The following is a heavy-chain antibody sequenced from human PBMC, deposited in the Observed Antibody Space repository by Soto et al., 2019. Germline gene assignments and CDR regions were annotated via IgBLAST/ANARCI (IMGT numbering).Heavy chain of an antibody. J-gene: IGHJ4*02. CDR3: AKATRLTDTGSD. D-gene: IGHD2-8*02. V-gene: IGHV3-9*01. CDR1: GFTFVDYA. CDR2: ISWNSVAI. Sequence: EVQLVESGGGLVQPGRSLRLSCAASGFTFVDYALHWVRQVPGKGLEWVSGISWNSVAIHYADSVKGRFTISRDNAKNSLYLQMNNLRGEDTALYYCAKATRLTDTGSDWGQGTLVTVSS.